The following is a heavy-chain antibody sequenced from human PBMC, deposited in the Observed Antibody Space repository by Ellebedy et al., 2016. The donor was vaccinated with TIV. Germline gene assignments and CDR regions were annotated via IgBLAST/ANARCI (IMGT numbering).Heavy chain of an antibody. V-gene: IGHV3-7*01. CDR3: ARRGSYGDYAVQINSWFDT. CDR1: GFSFRSYW. CDR2: IYQDGGVQ. J-gene: IGHJ5*02. D-gene: IGHD4-17*01. Sequence: GESLKISCAASGFSFRSYWMSWVRQAPGKGLEWVANIYQDGGVQYYVDSVKGRFTISRDNAENSLFLQMNSLRAAETAVYYCARRGSYGDYAVQINSWFDTWGRGILVAVSS.